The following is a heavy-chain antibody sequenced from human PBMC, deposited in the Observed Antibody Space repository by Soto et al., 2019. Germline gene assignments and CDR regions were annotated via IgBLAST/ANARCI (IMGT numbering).Heavy chain of an antibody. CDR1: GFTFSSYS. CDR2: ISSSSSYI. CDR3: ARDRDILTGYYGLGYYYYYGMDV. J-gene: IGHJ6*02. V-gene: IGHV3-21*01. D-gene: IGHD3-9*01. Sequence: GGSLRLSCAASGFTFSSYSMNWVRQAPGKGLEWVSSISSSSSYIYYADSVKGRFTISRDNAKNSLYPQMNSLRAEDTAVYYCARDRDILTGYYGLGYYYYYGMDVWGQGTTVTVSS.